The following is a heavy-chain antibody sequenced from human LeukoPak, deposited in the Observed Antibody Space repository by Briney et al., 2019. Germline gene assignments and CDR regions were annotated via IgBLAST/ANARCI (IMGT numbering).Heavy chain of an antibody. D-gene: IGHD5-18*01. CDR1: GFTFSSYA. CDR3: AKAKPLWIQLANWFDP. J-gene: IGHJ5*02. Sequence: GGSLRLSCAASGFTFSSYAMSWVRQAPGKGLEWVSAISGSGGSTYYADSVKGRFTISRDNSKNTLYLQMNSLRAEDTAVYYCAKAKPLWIQLANWFDPWGQGTLVTVSA. CDR2: ISGSGGST. V-gene: IGHV3-23*01.